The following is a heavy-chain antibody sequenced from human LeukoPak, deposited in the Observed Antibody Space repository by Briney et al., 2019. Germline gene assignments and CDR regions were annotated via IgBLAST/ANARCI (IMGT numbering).Heavy chain of an antibody. Sequence: SETLSLTCAVYGGSFSGYYWSWIRQPPGKGLEWIGEINHSGSTNYNPSLKSRVTISVDTSKNQFSLKLSSVTAADTAVYYCASLSGYRAFDIWGQGTMVTVSS. V-gene: IGHV4-34*01. J-gene: IGHJ3*02. D-gene: IGHD3-22*01. CDR2: INHSGST. CDR3: ASLSGYRAFDI. CDR1: GGSFSGYY.